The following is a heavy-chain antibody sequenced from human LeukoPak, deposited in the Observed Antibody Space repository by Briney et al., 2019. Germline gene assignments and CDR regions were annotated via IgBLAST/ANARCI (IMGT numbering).Heavy chain of an antibody. V-gene: IGHV3-66*01. CDR3: ASNTDNYCSGGSCYSWFYYYYYGMDV. Sequence: GGSLRLSCAASGFTVSSNYMSWVRQAPGKGLEWVSVIYSGGSTYYADSVKGRFTISRDNSKNTLYLQMNSLRAEDTAVYYCASNTDNYCSGGSCYSWFYYYYYGMDVWGQGTTVTVSS. D-gene: IGHD2-15*01. CDR2: IYSGGST. J-gene: IGHJ6*02. CDR1: GFTVSSNY.